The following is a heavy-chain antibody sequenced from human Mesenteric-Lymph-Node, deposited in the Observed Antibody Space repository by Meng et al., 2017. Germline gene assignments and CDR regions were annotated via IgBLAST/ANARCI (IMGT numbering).Heavy chain of an antibody. J-gene: IGHJ4*02. CDR1: GFTFSNYW. D-gene: IGHD6-19*01. V-gene: IGHV3-7*01. CDR2: IKPDGSEQ. Sequence: ESLKISCAVSGFTFSNYWMSWVRQAPGKGLEWVANIKPDGSEQYYVDSVRGRFTISRDNAKKSLFLEMNSLRGEDTAVYYCASCDGVAVPGGVYWGQGTLVTVSS. CDR3: ASCDGVAVPGGVY.